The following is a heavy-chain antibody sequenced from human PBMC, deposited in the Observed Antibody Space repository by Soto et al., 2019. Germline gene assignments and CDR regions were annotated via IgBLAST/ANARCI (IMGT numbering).Heavy chain of an antibody. D-gene: IGHD4-17*01. CDR2: IYYSGST. CDR1: GGSISSGGYY. CDR3: ARSSRSTVTTFDY. J-gene: IGHJ4*02. V-gene: IGHV4-31*03. Sequence: QVQLQESGPGLVKPSQTLSLTCTVSGGSISSGGYYWSWIRQHPGKGLEWIGYIYYSGSTYYNPSLKSRVTISVDTSKNQFSQKLSSVTAADTAVYYCARSSRSTVTTFDYWGQGTLVTVSS.